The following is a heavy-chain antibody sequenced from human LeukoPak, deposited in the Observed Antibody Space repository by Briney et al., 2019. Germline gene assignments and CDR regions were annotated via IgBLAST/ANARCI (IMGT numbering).Heavy chain of an antibody. CDR3: AREYSSSSGKAFDI. CDR1: GFTVSSYY. Sequence: HSGGSLRLSCAASGFTVSSYYMSWVRQAPGKGLEWVSVIYSGGSTYYADSVKGRFTISRDNAKNSLYLQMNSLRAEDTAVYYCAREYSSSSGKAFDIWGQGTLVTVSS. D-gene: IGHD6-6*01. CDR2: IYSGGST. J-gene: IGHJ3*02. V-gene: IGHV3-53*01.